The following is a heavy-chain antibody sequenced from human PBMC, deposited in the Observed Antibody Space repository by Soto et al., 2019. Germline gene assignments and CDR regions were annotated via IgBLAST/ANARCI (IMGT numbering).Heavy chain of an antibody. J-gene: IGHJ6*02. CDR1: GGSISSSNW. CDR2: IYHSGST. CDR3: ARDRRELSITGTVYYYGMDV. V-gene: IGHV4-4*02. D-gene: IGHD1-20*01. Sequence: NPSETLSLTCAVSGGSISSSNWWSWVRQPPGKGLEWIGEIYHSGSTNYNPSLKSRVTISVDKSKNQFSLKLSSVTAADTAVYYCARDRRELSITGTVYYYGMDVWGQGTTVTVSS.